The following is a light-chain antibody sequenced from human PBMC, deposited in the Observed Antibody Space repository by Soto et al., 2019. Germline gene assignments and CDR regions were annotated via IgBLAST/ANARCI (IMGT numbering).Light chain of an antibody. Sequence: QSVLTQPPSASGTPGQRVTISCSGSSYNIGSKTVNWYQQLPGTAPKLLIYSNNQRPSGVPDRFSGSKSGTSASLAISGLQSEDEADYYCCSYAGDGSYVIFGGGTKLTVL. V-gene: IGLV1-44*01. CDR3: CSYAGDGSYVI. CDR2: SNN. CDR1: SYNIGSKT. J-gene: IGLJ2*01.